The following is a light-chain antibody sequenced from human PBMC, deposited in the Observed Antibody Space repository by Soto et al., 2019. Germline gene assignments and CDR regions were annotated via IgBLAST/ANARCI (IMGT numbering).Light chain of an antibody. CDR3: QQYGGSLSYT. V-gene: IGKV3-20*01. CDR2: GAS. J-gene: IGKJ2*01. CDR1: QSVRSGY. Sequence: EIVLTQSPGTLSLSPGERATLSCRASQSVRSGYLAWYHQQPGQSPRLLIYGASSRATGIPDRFSGSGSGTDFTLTISRLEPEDFAVYYCQQYGGSLSYTFGQGTKLEI.